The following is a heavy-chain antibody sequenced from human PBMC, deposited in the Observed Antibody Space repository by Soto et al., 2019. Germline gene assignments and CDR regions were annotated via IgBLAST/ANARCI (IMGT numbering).Heavy chain of an antibody. CDR3: ARGSDVDIVATIPDR. Sequence: ASVKVSCKASGYTFTSYDINWVRQATGQGLEWMGWMNPNSGNTGYAQKFQGRVTMTRNTSISTAYMELSSLRSEDTAVYYCARGSDVDIVATIPDRWGQGTLVTVSS. D-gene: IGHD5-12*01. V-gene: IGHV1-8*01. CDR1: GYTFTSYD. CDR2: MNPNSGNT. J-gene: IGHJ5*02.